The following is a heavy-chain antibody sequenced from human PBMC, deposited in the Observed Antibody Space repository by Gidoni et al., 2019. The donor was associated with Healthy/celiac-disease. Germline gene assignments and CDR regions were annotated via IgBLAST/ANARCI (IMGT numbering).Heavy chain of an antibody. CDR2: IYYSGST. D-gene: IGHD3-10*01. CDR3: ARGVRGVIHYYYGMDV. V-gene: IGHV4-31*03. Sequence: ESGPGLVKPSQTLSLTCTVSGGSISSGGYYWSWIRQHPGKGLAWIGYIYYSGSTYYNPSLKSRVTISVDTSKNQFSLQLSSVTAADTAVYYCARGVRGVIHYYYGMDVWGQGTTVTVSS. J-gene: IGHJ6*02. CDR1: GGSISSGGYY.